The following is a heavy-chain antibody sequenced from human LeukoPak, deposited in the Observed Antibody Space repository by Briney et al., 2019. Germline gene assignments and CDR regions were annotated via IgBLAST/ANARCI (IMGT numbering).Heavy chain of an antibody. D-gene: IGHD3-10*01. CDR1: GYTFTSYY. Sequence: ASVKVSCKASGYTFTSYYMHWVRQAPGKGLEWMGGFDPEDGETIYAQKFQGRVTMTEDTSTDTAYMELSSLRSEDTAVYYCATDLYGSRGYWGQGTLVTVSS. J-gene: IGHJ4*02. CDR3: ATDLYGSRGY. V-gene: IGHV1-24*01. CDR2: FDPEDGET.